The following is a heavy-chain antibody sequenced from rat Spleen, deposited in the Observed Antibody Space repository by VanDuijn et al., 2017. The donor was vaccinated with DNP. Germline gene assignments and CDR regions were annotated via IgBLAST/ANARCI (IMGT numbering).Heavy chain of an antibody. Sequence: EVQLQESGPGLVKPSQSLSLTCSVTGYSITSHYWGWIRKFPGDKMEWIGHISYSGSTGYNPSLKSRISITRDTSKNQFFLQVNSVTTEDTATYYCVYGYYWGQGVRVTVSS. CDR1: GYSITSHY. V-gene: IGHV3-1*01. D-gene: IGHD4-1*01. J-gene: IGHJ2*01. CDR2: ISYSGST. CDR3: VYGYY.